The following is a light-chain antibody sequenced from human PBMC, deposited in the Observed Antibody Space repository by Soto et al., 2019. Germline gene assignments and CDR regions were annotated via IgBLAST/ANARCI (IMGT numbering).Light chain of an antibody. CDR1: QTVAYTS. V-gene: IGKV3-20*01. CDR2: GTS. CDR3: QQYVTTPRT. Sequence: EIVLTQSPGILSLSPGARATLSCRASQTVAYTSLAWYQQRPGQAPRLLIYGTSTRATGTPDRFIGCGSGTAFTLTISRLEPEDFAVYYCQQYVTTPRTFGQGTKVE. J-gene: IGKJ1*01.